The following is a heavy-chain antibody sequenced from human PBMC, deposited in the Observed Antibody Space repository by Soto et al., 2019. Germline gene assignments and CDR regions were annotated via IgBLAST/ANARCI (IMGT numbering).Heavy chain of an antibody. CDR3: ARDSPSSGWWTI. V-gene: IGHV4-59*01. Sequence: SETLSLTCTVSGGSISSYYWSWIRQPPGKGLEWIGYIYYSGSTNYNPSLKSRVTISVDTSKNQFSLKLSSVTAADTAVYYCARDSPSSGWWTIWGQGTLVTVSS. D-gene: IGHD6-19*01. CDR1: GGSISSYY. J-gene: IGHJ4*02. CDR2: IYYSGST.